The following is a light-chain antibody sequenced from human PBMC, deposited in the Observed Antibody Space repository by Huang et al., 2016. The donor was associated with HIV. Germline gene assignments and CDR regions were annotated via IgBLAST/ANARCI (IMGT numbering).Light chain of an antibody. J-gene: IGKJ1*01. CDR1: QRVSSN. Sequence: IVMTQSPAALSVSPGKRATLSCRASQRVSSNLAWYQQKPGQAPSLLIYGASTMATGMPDRFSGSGSGKDFTITISSLQSEDFAVYYCQQYNNWPGTFGQGTKVEIK. CDR3: QQYNNWPGT. CDR2: GAS. V-gene: IGKV3-15*01.